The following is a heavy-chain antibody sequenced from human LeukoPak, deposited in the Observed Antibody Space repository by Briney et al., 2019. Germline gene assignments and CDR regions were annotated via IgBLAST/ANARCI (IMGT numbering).Heavy chain of an antibody. CDR2: ISSNGDNT. CDR1: GFTFSTYV. CDR3: VRGTGY. J-gene: IGHJ4*02. V-gene: IGHV3-64D*06. Sequence: SGGSLRLSCSVSGFTFSTYVMHWVRQAPGEGLEYVSAISSNGDNTYYADSVKGRFTISRDNSKNTLYLQMSSLRPDDTAVYFCVRGTGYWGQGTLVTVSS.